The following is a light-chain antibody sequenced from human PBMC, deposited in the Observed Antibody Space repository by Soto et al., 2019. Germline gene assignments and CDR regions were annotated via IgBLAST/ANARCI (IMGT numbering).Light chain of an antibody. CDR2: EVN. CDR3: SSFVATNNLRV. V-gene: IGLV2-8*01. CDR1: SSDIGAYDY. J-gene: IGLJ1*01. Sequence: ALTQPASLSGSPGQSITISCNGTSSDIGAYDYVSWFQQHPGKAPKLMISEVNERPSGVPDRFSGSKSGNTASLTVSGLQPEDEAGYYCSSFVATNNLRVFGTGTKVTVL.